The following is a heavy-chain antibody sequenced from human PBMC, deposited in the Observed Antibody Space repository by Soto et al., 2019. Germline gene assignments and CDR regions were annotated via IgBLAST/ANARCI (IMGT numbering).Heavy chain of an antibody. Sequence: PGGSLRLSCEASGFTFSRSWMSWVRQAPGKGLEWVGRIKSKTDGGTTEYAAPVKGRFTISRDDSKNTLYLQMNSLRAEDTAVYYCAKDRLYSGSYSDYWGQGTLVTVSS. V-gene: IGHV3-15*01. CDR2: IKSKTDGGTT. CDR1: GFTFSRSW. D-gene: IGHD1-26*01. J-gene: IGHJ4*02. CDR3: AKDRLYSGSYSDY.